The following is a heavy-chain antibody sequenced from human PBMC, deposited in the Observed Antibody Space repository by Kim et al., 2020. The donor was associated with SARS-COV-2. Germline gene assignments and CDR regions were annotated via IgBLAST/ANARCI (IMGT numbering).Heavy chain of an antibody. J-gene: IGHJ4*02. Sequence: SLKGRVTISVDTSKNQCSLKLSSVTAADTAVYYCARDPEFGYGDYGGFDYWGQGTLVTVSS. V-gene: IGHV4-31*02. D-gene: IGHD4-17*01. CDR3: ARDPEFGYGDYGGFDY.